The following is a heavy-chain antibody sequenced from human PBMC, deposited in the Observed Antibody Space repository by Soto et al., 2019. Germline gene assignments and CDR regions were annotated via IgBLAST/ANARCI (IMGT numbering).Heavy chain of an antibody. CDR1: GYSFTDYK. Sequence: ASVKVSCKTSGYSFTDYKLHWVRQAPGQGLEWMGWVDPNGGGSNSAQKFQGSVTMTWDTSITTAYLDLTRLTTNDTATYFCATWVDYGDFEGFDCWG. CDR2: VDPNGGGS. J-gene: IGHJ4*01. D-gene: IGHD4-17*01. V-gene: IGHV1-2*04. CDR3: ATWVDYGDFEGFDC.